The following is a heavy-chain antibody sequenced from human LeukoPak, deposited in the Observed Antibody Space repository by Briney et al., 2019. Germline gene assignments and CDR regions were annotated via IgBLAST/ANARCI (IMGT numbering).Heavy chain of an antibody. Sequence: SETLSLTCTVSGGSISNYYWSWIRQPPGKGLEWIGYIHYSGSTNYNPSLKSRVTISVDTSRSQFSLKLSSVTAADTAVYYCVRDYGSGSYYNSGFDPWGQGTLVTVSS. J-gene: IGHJ5*02. V-gene: IGHV4-59*01. CDR2: IHYSGST. D-gene: IGHD3-10*01. CDR3: VRDYGSGSYYNSGFDP. CDR1: GGSISNYY.